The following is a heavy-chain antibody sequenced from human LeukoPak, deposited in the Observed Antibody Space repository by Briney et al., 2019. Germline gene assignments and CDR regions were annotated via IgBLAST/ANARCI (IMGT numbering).Heavy chain of an antibody. V-gene: IGHV4-59*07. CDR3: ATGYSSTWYYFDY. CDR2: IYHSGST. D-gene: IGHD6-13*01. Sequence: SDTLSLTCAVSGHSISSYYWSWLRQPPGKGLEWVGYIYHSGSTNYNPSLKSRVTISADTSKDQFSLKLASVTAADTAVYYCATGYSSTWYYFDYWGQGTLVTVSS. CDR1: GHSISSYY. J-gene: IGHJ4*02.